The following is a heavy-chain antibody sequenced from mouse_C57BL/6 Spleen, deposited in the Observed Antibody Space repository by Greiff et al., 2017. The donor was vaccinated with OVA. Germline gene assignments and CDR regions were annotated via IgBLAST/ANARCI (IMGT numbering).Heavy chain of an antibody. CDR3: ARQGQPHYAMDY. D-gene: IGHD3-3*01. V-gene: IGHV5-15*01. CDR1: GFTFSDYG. Sequence: EVHLVESGGGLVQPGGSLKLSCAASGFTFSDYGMAWVRQAPRKGPEWVAFISNLAYSIYYADTVTGRFTISRENAKNTLYLEMSSLRSEDTAMYYCARQGQPHYAMDYWGQGTSVTVSS. CDR2: ISNLAYSI. J-gene: IGHJ4*01.